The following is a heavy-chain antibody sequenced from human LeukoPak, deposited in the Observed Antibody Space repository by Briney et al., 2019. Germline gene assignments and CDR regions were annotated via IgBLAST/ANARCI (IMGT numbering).Heavy chain of an antibody. V-gene: IGHV3-64*01. D-gene: IGHD4-17*01. Sequence: GGSQRLSCAASGFTFSSYAMHWVRQAPGKGLEYVSAISSNGGSTYCANSVKGRFTISRDNSKNTLYLQMGSLRAEDMAVYYCATLYGDLDYWGQGTLVTVSS. CDR2: ISSNGGST. CDR3: ATLYGDLDY. CDR1: GFTFSSYA. J-gene: IGHJ4*02.